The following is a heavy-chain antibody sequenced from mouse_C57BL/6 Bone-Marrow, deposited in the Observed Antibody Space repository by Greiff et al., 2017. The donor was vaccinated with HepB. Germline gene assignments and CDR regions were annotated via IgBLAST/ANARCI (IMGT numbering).Heavy chain of an antibody. CDR2: INPNNGGT. Sequence: EVKLQQSGPELVKPGASVKISCKASGYTFTDYYMNWVKQSHGKSLEWIGDINPNNGGTSYNQKFKGKATLTVDKSSSTAYMELRSLTSEDSAVYYCARGGSLRRRYAMDYWGQGTSVTVSS. D-gene: IGHD2-12*01. CDR1: GYTFTDYY. J-gene: IGHJ4*01. V-gene: IGHV1-26*01. CDR3: ARGGSLRRRYAMDY.